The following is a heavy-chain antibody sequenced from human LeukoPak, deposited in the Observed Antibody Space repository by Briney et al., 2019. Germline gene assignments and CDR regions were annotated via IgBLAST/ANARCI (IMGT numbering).Heavy chain of an antibody. CDR2: IYRDDDK. Sequence: SGPTLVRPTQTLTLTCTFSGFSLGTSEVGVGWIRQPPGQALEWLAIIYRDDDKRYNPSLKGRLTITKDTSNNQVVLTMTAMDPLDTGTYFCAHRPIALRQGGFDYWGQGTLVTVSS. V-gene: IGHV2-5*02. D-gene: IGHD2/OR15-2a*01. J-gene: IGHJ4*02. CDR1: GFSLGTSEVG. CDR3: AHRPIALRQGGFDY.